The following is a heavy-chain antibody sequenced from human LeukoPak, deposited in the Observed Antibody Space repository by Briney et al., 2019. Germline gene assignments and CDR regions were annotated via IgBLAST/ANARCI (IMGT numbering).Heavy chain of an antibody. CDR1: GFTVSSYA. CDR3: AKLPGSGYYSRYYFDY. CDR2: ISGSGGST. V-gene: IGHV3-23*01. D-gene: IGHD3-22*01. Sequence: GGSLRLSCAASGFTVSSYAMSWVRQAPGKGLEWVSAISGSGGSTYYADSVKGRFTISRDNPKNTLYLQMNSLRAEDTAVYYCAKLPGSGYYSRYYFDYWGQGTLVTVSS. J-gene: IGHJ4*02.